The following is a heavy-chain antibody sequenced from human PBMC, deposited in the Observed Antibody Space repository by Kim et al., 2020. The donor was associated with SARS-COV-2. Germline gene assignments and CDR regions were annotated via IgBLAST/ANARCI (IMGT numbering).Heavy chain of an antibody. V-gene: IGHV3-30-3*01. J-gene: IGHJ4*02. D-gene: IGHD6-6*01. CDR2: ISYDGSNK. Sequence: GGSLRLSCAASGFTFSSYAMHWVRQAPGKGLEWVAVISYDGSNKYYADSVKGRFTISRDNSKNTLYLQMNSLRAEDTAVYYCARGLSWDPEYSSSSNFDYWGQGTLVTVSS. CDR1: GFTFSSYA. CDR3: ARGLSWDPEYSSSSNFDY.